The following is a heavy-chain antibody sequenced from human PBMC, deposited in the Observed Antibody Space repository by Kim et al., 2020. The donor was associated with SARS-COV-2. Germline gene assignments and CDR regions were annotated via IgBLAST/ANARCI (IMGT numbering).Heavy chain of an antibody. V-gene: IGHV1-46*01. Sequence: ASVKVSCKASGYTFTSYFMHWVRQAPGQGLAWMWMVNPSDGTTDYAQEFQGRVTMTRDTSTSTVYMELSSLTSEDTAVYYCARDDAGGYWGQGTLVTVSS. CDR3: ARDDAGGY. CDR2: VNPSDGTT. J-gene: IGHJ4*02. CDR1: GYTFTSYF.